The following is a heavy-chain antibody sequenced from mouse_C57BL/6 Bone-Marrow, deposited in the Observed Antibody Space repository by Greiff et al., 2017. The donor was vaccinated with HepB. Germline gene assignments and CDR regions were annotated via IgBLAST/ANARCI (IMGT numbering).Heavy chain of an antibody. V-gene: IGHV1-18*01. CDR1: GYTFTDYN. J-gene: IGHJ2*01. D-gene: IGHD1-1*01. CDR3: ARRGATTVVADY. CDR2: INPNNGGT. Sequence: EVQLQQSGPELVKPGASVKIPCKASGYTFTDYNMDWVKQSHGKSLERIGDINPNNGGTIYNQKFKGKATLTVDKSSSTAYMELRSLTSEDTAVYYCARRGATTVVADYWGQGTTLTVSS.